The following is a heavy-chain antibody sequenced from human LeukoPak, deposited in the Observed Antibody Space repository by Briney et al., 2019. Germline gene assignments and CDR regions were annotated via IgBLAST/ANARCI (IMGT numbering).Heavy chain of an antibody. CDR3: ARDLYHYGSGTYAFDI. CDR2: IYTSGST. J-gene: IGHJ3*02. Sequence: SETLSLTCTVSGGSISSSSYYWGWIRQPPGKGLEWIGRIYTSGSTNYNPSLKSRVTMSVDTSKNQFSLKLSSVTAADTAVYYCARDLYHYGSGTYAFDIWGQGTMVTVSS. V-gene: IGHV4-39*07. CDR1: GGSISSSSYY. D-gene: IGHD3-10*01.